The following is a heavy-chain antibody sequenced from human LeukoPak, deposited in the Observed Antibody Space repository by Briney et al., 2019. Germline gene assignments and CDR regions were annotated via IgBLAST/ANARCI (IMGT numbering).Heavy chain of an antibody. V-gene: IGHV3-30*04. D-gene: IGHD5-18*01. Sequence: GGSLRLSCAASGFTFSSYAMHWVRQAPGKGLEWVAVISYDGSNKYYADSVKGRFTISRDNSKNTLYLQMNSLGAEDTAVYYCASEDTAMAHDYWGQGTLVTVSS. CDR2: ISYDGSNK. J-gene: IGHJ4*02. CDR3: ASEDTAMAHDY. CDR1: GFTFSSYA.